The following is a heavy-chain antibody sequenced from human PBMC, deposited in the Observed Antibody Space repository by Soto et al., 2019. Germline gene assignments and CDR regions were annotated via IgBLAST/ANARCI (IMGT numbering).Heavy chain of an antibody. Sequence: GGSLRLSCAASGFTFSTYSMNWVRQAPGKGLEWVSYISSSSTIFYTDSVKGRFTVSRDNSKNTLYLQMNSLRAEDTAVYYCARAGSSWYDWFDPWGQGTLVTVSS. CDR2: ISSSSTI. J-gene: IGHJ5*02. V-gene: IGHV3-48*01. D-gene: IGHD6-13*01. CDR1: GFTFSTYS. CDR3: ARAGSSWYDWFDP.